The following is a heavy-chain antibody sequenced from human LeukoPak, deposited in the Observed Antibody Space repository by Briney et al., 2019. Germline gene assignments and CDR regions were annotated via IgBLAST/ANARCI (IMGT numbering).Heavy chain of an antibody. V-gene: IGHV3-23*01. J-gene: IGHJ4*02. CDR1: GFTFSDYY. D-gene: IGHD1-14*01. Sequence: GGSLRLSCAASGFTFSDYYMSWIRQAPGKGLEWVSAISGSGGSTYYADSVKGRFTISRDNSKNTLYLQMNSLRAEDTAVYYCAKDREALTYYFDYWGQGTLVTVFS. CDR2: ISGSGGST. CDR3: AKDREALTYYFDY.